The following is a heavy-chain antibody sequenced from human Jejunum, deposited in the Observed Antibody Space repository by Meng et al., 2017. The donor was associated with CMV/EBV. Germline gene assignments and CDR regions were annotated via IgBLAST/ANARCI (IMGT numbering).Heavy chain of an antibody. CDR2: ISRSSSHK. CDR3: ARRFYNKFYYIGMDV. CDR1: TFSDYL. J-gene: IGHJ6*02. Sequence: TFSDYLINWIRQAPGKGLEWVSSISRSSSHKYYTDSVKGRFTISRDNAKNSVYLQMNSLRPDDTAVYYCARRFYNKFYYIGMDVWGQGTTVTVSS. V-gene: IGHV3-21*01. D-gene: IGHD5-24*01.